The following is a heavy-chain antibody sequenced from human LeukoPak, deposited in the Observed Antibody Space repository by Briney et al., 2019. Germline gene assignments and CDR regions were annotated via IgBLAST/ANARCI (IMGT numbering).Heavy chain of an antibody. J-gene: IGHJ4*02. CDR2: IYYSGST. V-gene: IGHV4-39*07. Sequence: SETLSLTCTVSGGSISSSSYYWGWIRQPPGKGLEWIGSIYYSGSTYYNPSLKSRVTISVDTSKNQFSLKLSSVTAADTAVYYCAEITMVRGVIMGFDYWGQGTLVTVSS. D-gene: IGHD3-10*01. CDR3: AEITMVRGVIMGFDY. CDR1: GGSISSSSYY.